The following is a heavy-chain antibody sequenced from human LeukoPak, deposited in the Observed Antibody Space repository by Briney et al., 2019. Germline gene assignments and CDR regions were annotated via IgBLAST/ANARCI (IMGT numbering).Heavy chain of an antibody. D-gene: IGHD3-3*01. V-gene: IGHV4-34*01. CDR3: ARMKQSITIFGVALNWFDP. CDR1: GGSISSYY. J-gene: IGHJ5*02. Sequence: SETLSLTCTVSGGSISSYYWSWIRQPPGKGLEWIGEINHSGSTNYNPSLKSRVTISVDTSKNQFSLKLSSVTAADTAVYYCARMKQSITIFGVALNWFDPWGQGTLVTVSS. CDR2: INHSGST.